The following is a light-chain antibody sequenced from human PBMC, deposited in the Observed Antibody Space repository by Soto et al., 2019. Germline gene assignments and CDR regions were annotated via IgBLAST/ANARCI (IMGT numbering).Light chain of an antibody. CDR2: GAS. V-gene: IGKV3-20*01. CDR3: QQYGSSPRT. CDR1: QNVTNSY. Sequence: EILLTQSPGTLSLSPGERVTLSCRASQNVTNSYLAWYQQKPGQTPRLLIYGASSRATGIPDRFSGSGSGTDFIFTISRLEPEDFAVYYCQQYGSSPRTFGQGTKVEIK. J-gene: IGKJ1*01.